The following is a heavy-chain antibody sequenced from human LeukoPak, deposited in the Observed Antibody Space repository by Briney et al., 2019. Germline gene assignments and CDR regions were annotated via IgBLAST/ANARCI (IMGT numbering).Heavy chain of an antibody. D-gene: IGHD3-22*01. V-gene: IGHV4-59*01. CDR2: IYYSGSI. CDR3: ARGYYYDSSGYYPTFFDY. Sequence: SETPSLTCTVSGGSISSYYWSWIRQPPGKGLEWIGYIYYSGSINYNPSLKSRVTISVDTSKNQFSLKLSSVTAADTAVYYCARGYYYDSSGYYPTFFDYWGQGTLVTVSS. J-gene: IGHJ4*02. CDR1: GGSISSYY.